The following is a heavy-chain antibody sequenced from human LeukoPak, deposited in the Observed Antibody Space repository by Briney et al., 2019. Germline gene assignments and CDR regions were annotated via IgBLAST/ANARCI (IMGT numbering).Heavy chain of an antibody. Sequence: GASVKVSCKASGGTFSSYAISWVRQAPGQGLEWMGWINPNSGGTNYAQKFQGRVTMTRDTSISTAYMELSRLRSDDTAVYYCARVLAAAGNNWFDPWGQGTLVTVSS. CDR2: INPNSGGT. CDR3: ARVLAAAGNNWFDP. J-gene: IGHJ5*02. CDR1: GGTFSSYA. V-gene: IGHV1-2*02. D-gene: IGHD6-13*01.